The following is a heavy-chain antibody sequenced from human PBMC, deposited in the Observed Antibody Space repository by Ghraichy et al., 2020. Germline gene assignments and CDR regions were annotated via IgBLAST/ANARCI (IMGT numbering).Heavy chain of an antibody. CDR2: TYYRSKWYS. D-gene: IGHD2-15*01. CDR1: GDSVSNNGAT. J-gene: IGHJ6*04. V-gene: IGHV6-1*01. CDR3: VRDGYWGV. Sequence: SQTLSLTCAISGDSVSNNGATWNWIRQSPSRGLEWLGRTYYRSKWYSDYELSVQSRITVNADTSKNQFSLQLNSVIPEDTAVYYCVRDGYWGVWGKGTTVTVSS.